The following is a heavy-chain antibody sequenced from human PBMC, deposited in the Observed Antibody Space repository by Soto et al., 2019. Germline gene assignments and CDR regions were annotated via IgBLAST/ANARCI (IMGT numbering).Heavy chain of an antibody. Sequence: ASVKVSCKASGYTFTTYAIHWVRQAPGQSPEWMGWINADNGDTKYSQKFQGRVTITRDTSASTAYMALSSLRSDDTAVYYCCVTIIDEYDYWGQGTLVTVSS. J-gene: IGHJ4*02. V-gene: IGHV1-3*01. CDR2: INADNGDT. CDR3: CVTIIDEYDY. CDR1: GYTFTTYA. D-gene: IGHD2-21*02.